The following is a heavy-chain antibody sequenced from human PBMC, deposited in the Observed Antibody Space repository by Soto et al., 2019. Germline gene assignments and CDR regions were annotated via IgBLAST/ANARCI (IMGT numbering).Heavy chain of an antibody. CDR2: IIAHNGNT. CDR3: ARGRYGDY. D-gene: IGHD1-1*01. V-gene: IGHV1-18*01. J-gene: IGHJ4*02. Sequence: QVHLVQSGAEVKKPGASVKVSCKASGYPFTSYGITWVRQAPGPGLEWMGWIIAHNGNTDYAQKIQGRVIVTRDTSTGTAYMELSSLRSDDTAVYYCARGRYGDYWGQGALVTVSS. CDR1: GYPFTSYG.